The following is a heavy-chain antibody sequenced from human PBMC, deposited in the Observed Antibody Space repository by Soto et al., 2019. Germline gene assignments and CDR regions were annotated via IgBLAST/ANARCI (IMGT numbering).Heavy chain of an antibody. CDR2: ISAYNGNT. J-gene: IGHJ6*03. CDR3: ARGDITGTTWDYYYYYYMDV. CDR1: GYTFTSYG. V-gene: IGHV1-18*01. Sequence: ASVKVSCKAPGYTFTSYGISWVRQAPGEGLEWMGWISAYNGNTNYAQKLQGRVTMTTDKSTSTAYMELSSLRSEDTAVYYCARGDITGTTWDYYYYYYMDVWGKGPTVTVSS. D-gene: IGHD1-7*01.